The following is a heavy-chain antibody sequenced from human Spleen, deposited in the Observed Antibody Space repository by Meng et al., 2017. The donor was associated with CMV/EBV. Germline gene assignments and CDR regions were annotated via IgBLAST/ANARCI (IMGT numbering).Heavy chain of an antibody. CDR3: ARDDPPRSNYVLANWFDP. CDR1: GDSISSRGNF. V-gene: IGHV4-31*03. CDR2: ISYSGST. Sequence: SETLSLTCSVSGDSISSRGNFWSWIRQYPGKGLEWIGYISYSGSTYYSPSLKSRVTILMDTSKNHFSLRLSAVTAADTAVYYCARDDPPRSNYVLANWFDPWGQGTLVTVSS. J-gene: IGHJ5*02. D-gene: IGHD4-11*01.